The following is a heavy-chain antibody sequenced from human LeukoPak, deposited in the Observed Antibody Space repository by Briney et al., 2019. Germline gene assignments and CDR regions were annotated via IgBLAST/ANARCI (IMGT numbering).Heavy chain of an antibody. J-gene: IGHJ5*02. Sequence: GGSLRPSCAASGFTFSSYSMNWVRQAPGKGLEWVSSISSSSSYTYYADSVKGRFTSSRDNAKNSLYLQMNSLRAEDTAVYYCARVAVAGYNWFDPWGQGTLVTVSS. V-gene: IGHV3-21*01. CDR2: ISSSSSYT. CDR3: ARVAVAGYNWFDP. CDR1: GFTFSSYS. D-gene: IGHD6-19*01.